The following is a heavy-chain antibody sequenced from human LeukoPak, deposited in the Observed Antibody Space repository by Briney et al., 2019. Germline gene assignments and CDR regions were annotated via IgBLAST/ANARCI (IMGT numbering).Heavy chain of an antibody. V-gene: IGHV1-2*02. CDR3: AIAYCGGDCYPYYYYFMDV. D-gene: IGHD2-21*02. CDR2: INPDNGGT. CDR1: GYTFTGYY. J-gene: IGHJ6*03. Sequence: GASVKVSCKASGYTFTGYYLHWVRQAPGQGLEWMGWINPDNGGTNYAQMFQGRATVTRDTSISTAYMELSRLRSDDTAVYYCAIAYCGGDCYPYYYYFMDVWGKGTTVTISS.